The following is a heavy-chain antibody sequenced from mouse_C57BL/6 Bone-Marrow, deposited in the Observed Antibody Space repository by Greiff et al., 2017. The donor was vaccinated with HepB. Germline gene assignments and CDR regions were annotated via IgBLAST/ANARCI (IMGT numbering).Heavy chain of an antibody. CDR3: ATPARDYDVDY. CDR1: GFNIKNTY. J-gene: IGHJ2*01. V-gene: IGHV14-3*01. Sequence: VQLKESVAELVRPGASVKFSCTASGFNIKNTYMHWVKQSPEQGLEWIGRIDPANGNTKSAPKFQGKATITADTTSNPAYLQLSSLTDGDTAISDSATPARDYDVDYWGQGTTLTVAS. CDR2: IDPANGNT. D-gene: IGHD2-4*01.